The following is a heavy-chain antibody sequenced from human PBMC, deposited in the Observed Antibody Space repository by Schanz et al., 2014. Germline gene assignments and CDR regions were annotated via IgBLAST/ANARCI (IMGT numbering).Heavy chain of an antibody. CDR1: GFTFSSYA. D-gene: IGHD3-10*01. CDR3: ARPALWFGDNCFDP. V-gene: IGHV3-74*02. J-gene: IGHJ5*02. CDR2: IKSDGSST. Sequence: EVQLAESGGGLVQPGGSLRLSCAASGFTFSSYAMNWVRQAPGKGLEWVSRIKSDGSSTSYADSVKGRFTISRDNAKNTLYLQMNSLRAEDTAVYYCARPALWFGDNCFDPWGQGTLVSVSS.